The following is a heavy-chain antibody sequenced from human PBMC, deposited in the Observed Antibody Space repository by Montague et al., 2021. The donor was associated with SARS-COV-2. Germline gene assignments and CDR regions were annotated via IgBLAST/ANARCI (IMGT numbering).Heavy chain of an antibody. CDR1: GGSISSYY. CDR2: IYYSGST. Sequence: SETLSLTCTVSGGSISSYYWSWIRQPSGKGLEWIGYIYYSGSTNYNPSLKSRVTISVDTSKNQFSLKLSPVTAADTAVYYCASQVPDFWSGIDYWGQGTLVTVSS. D-gene: IGHD3-3*01. CDR3: ASQVPDFWSGIDY. V-gene: IGHV4-59*01. J-gene: IGHJ4*02.